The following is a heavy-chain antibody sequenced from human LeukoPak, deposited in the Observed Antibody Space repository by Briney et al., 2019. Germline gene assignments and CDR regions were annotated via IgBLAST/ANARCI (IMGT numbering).Heavy chain of an antibody. J-gene: IGHJ6*02. D-gene: IGHD5-18*01. CDR2: IRSKAYRGTT. V-gene: IGHV3-49*04. Sequence: PGGSLRLSCTTSGFNFGDHAMTWVRQAPGKGLEWVGFIRSKAYRGTTEYAASVKGRFTISRDDSKGVVYLQMNSLKSEDTAVYYCSRGPIQLWVHNGVDVWGQGTTVTVSS. CDR1: GFNFGDHA. CDR3: SRGPIQLWVHNGVDV.